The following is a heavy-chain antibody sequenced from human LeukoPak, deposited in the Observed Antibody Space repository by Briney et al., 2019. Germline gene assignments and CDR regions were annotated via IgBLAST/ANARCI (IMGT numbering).Heavy chain of an antibody. CDR1: GFTFSSYW. V-gene: IGHV3-7*03. CDR3: ARDHGYDLWSGYLD. D-gene: IGHD3-3*01. CDR2: IKQDGSEK. J-gene: IGHJ4*02. Sequence: GGSLRLSCAASGFTFSSYWMSWVRQAPGKGLEWVAIIKQDGSEKYYVDSVKGRFTISRDNAKNSLYLQMNSLRAEDTAVYYCARDHGYDLWSGYLDWGQGALVTVSS.